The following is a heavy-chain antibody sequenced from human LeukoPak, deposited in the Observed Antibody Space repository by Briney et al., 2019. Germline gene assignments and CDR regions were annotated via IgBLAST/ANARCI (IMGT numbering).Heavy chain of an antibody. Sequence: AVYGGSLNGNYRWWLRQQTRKGLEWIGEINHSGSTNYNPSLKSRVTISVDTSKNQFSLKLSSVTAADTAVYYCARGRGAGRYCSSTSCYRVFDYWGQGTLVTVSS. V-gene: IGHV4-34*01. CDR3: ARGRGAGRYCSSTSCYRVFDY. J-gene: IGHJ4*02. CDR1: GGSLNGNY. CDR2: INHSGST. D-gene: IGHD2-2*01.